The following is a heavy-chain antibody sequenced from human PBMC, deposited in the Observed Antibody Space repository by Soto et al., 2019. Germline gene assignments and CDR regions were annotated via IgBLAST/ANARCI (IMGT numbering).Heavy chain of an antibody. D-gene: IGHD3-10*01. CDR1: GYSFTSLD. Sequence: QVQLVQSGAEVREPGASVKVSCKASGYSFTSLDINWVRQTTGQGLEWMGWMQPSSGRTGYAQKFQGRVTMTRDNSINTAYMELSSLPSDDTAFYYCARGVTAGVYYWGQGTLVTVSS. CDR2: MQPSSGRT. CDR3: ARGVTAGVYY. V-gene: IGHV1-8*01. J-gene: IGHJ4*02.